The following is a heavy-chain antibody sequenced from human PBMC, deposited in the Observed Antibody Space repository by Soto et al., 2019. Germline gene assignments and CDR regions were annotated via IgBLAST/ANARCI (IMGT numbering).Heavy chain of an antibody. CDR1: GYTFTSYG. D-gene: IGHD3-16*01. J-gene: IGHJ4*02. Sequence: QVQLVQSGAEVKKPGASVKVSCKASGYTFTSYGISWVRQAPGQGLAWMGWISAYNGNTNYAQKLKGRVTMTTGTSTSTAYIELRSLSTDDTAVYYCARANEYVGKWGPGALVTVSS. V-gene: IGHV1-18*01. CDR2: ISAYNGNT. CDR3: ARANEYVGK.